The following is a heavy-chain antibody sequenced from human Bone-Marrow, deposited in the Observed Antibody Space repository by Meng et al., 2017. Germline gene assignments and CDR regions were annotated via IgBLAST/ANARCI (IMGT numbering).Heavy chain of an antibody. D-gene: IGHD3-22*01. Sequence: SETLSLTCAVSGGSISSRNWWSWVRQPPGKGLEWIGEIYHSGSTNYNPSLKSRVTISVDKSKNQFSLKLSSVTAADTAVYYCARGYTYYYDSSGYYPDYYYYGMDVWGQGTTVTVSS. CDR2: IYHSGST. J-gene: IGHJ6*02. CDR3: ARGYTYYYDSSGYYPDYYYYGMDV. CDR1: GGSISSRNW. V-gene: IGHV4-4*02.